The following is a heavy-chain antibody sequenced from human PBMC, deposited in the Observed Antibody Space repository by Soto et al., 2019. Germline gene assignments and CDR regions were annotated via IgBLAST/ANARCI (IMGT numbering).Heavy chain of an antibody. CDR3: ARDRAFSNGYYGFYFDY. J-gene: IGHJ4*02. Sequence: QLVQSGGEVRKPGASVKVSCKASGYTFTSYGITWVRRAPGQGLEWMGWISAHNGNTNYAQKFQDRATMTTDTSTSTAYMELRSLRSDDTAMYYCARDRAFSNGYYGFYFDYWGQGSLVTVSS. CDR2: ISAHNGNT. V-gene: IGHV1-18*01. D-gene: IGHD4-17*01. CDR1: GYTFTSYG.